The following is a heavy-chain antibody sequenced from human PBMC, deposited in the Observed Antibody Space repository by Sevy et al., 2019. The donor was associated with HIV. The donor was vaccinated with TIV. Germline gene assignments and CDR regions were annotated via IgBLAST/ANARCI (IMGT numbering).Heavy chain of an antibody. CDR3: TRVDPYYEFGDV. Sequence: VSVKVSCKASGYTLNNYGISWARQAPGRGLEWIGWITAYKGNTNYAQSFQGRVTMTTDTSTSTAYMELRSLRSDDTAVYYCTRVDPYYEFGDVWGQGTTVTVSS. D-gene: IGHD3-3*01. V-gene: IGHV1-18*01. CDR1: GYTLNNYG. J-gene: IGHJ6*02. CDR2: ITAYKGNT.